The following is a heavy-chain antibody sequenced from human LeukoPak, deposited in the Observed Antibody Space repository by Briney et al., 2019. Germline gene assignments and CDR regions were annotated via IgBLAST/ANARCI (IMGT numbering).Heavy chain of an antibody. J-gene: IGHJ2*01. CDR3: AKDREQWLDYRYFDL. CDR1: GFTFSSYA. V-gene: IGHV3-23*01. D-gene: IGHD6-19*01. CDR2: ISGSGGST. Sequence: GGSLRLSCAASGFTFSSYAMSWVRQAPGKGLEWVSAISGSGGSTYYADSVKGRFTISRDNSKNTLYLQMNSLRAEDTAVYYCAKDREQWLDYRYFDLWGRGTLVTVSS.